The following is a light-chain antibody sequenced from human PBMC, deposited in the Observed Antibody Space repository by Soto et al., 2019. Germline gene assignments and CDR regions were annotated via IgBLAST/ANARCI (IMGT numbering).Light chain of an antibody. Sequence: EIVLTQSPATLSLSPGERATLSCRASQSVSSYLAWYQQKFGQAPRLLIYDASNRATGIPARFSGSGSGTDFTLTISSLEPEDLAVYYCQHRSNWPPITFGQGTRVEIK. J-gene: IGKJ5*01. CDR2: DAS. CDR3: QHRSNWPPIT. V-gene: IGKV3-11*01. CDR1: QSVSSY.